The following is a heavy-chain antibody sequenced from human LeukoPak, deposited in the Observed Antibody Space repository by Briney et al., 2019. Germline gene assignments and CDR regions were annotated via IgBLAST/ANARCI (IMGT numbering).Heavy chain of an antibody. D-gene: IGHD2-15*01. J-gene: IGHJ5*02. Sequence: SETLSLTCTVSGGSISSYYWSWIRQPPGKGLEWIGYIYYSGSTYYNPSLKSRVTISVDTSKNQFSLKLSSVTAADTAVYYCASFDRALGVAARGWFDPWGQGTLVTVSS. CDR3: ASFDRALGVAARGWFDP. CDR2: IYYSGST. CDR1: GGSISSYY. V-gene: IGHV4-59*12.